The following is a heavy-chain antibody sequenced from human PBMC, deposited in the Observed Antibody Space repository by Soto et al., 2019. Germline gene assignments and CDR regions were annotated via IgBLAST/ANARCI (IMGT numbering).Heavy chain of an antibody. J-gene: IGHJ4*02. CDR3: ANYEIVASYYFDY. CDR2: ISGSGGST. CDR1: GFTFSSYA. V-gene: IGHV3-23*01. D-gene: IGHD3-22*01. Sequence: PGGSLRLSCAASGFTFSSYAMSWVRQAPGKGLEWVSAISGSGGSTYYADSVKGRFTISRDNSKNTLYLQMNSLRAEDTAVYYCANYEIVASYYFDYWGQGTLVTVSS.